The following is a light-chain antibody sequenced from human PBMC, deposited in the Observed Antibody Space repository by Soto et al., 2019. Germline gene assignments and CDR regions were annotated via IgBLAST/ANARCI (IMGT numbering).Light chain of an antibody. CDR2: KAS. V-gene: IGKV1-5*03. CDR3: QHYNSYSEA. CDR1: QGIGTY. Sequence: IQLTQSPSSLSASVGDRVTVTCRASQGIGTYLVWYQQKSGKAPTVLIYKASTLKSGVPSRFSGSGSGTEFTLTISSLQPDDFATYYCQHYNSYSEAFGQGTKVDIK. J-gene: IGKJ1*01.